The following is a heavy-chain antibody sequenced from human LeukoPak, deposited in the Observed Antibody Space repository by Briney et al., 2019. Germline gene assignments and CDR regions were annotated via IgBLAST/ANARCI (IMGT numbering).Heavy chain of an antibody. CDR3: ARDYGDIPPDWYYDL. D-gene: IGHD4-17*01. CDR2: VYHSGST. V-gene: IGHV4-4*02. J-gene: IGHJ2*01. Sequence: SETLSLTCAVSGGSISSSNWWSWVRQPPGKGLEWIGEVYHSGSTNNDPSLKSRVTISIDKSKHQFSLKLSSVTAADTAVYYCARDYGDIPPDWYYDLWGRGTLVTVSS. CDR1: GGSISSSNW.